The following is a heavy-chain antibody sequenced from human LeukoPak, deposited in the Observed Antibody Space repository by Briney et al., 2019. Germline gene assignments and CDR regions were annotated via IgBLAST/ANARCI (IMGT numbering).Heavy chain of an antibody. V-gene: IGHV1-46*01. J-gene: IGHJ4*02. Sequence: GASVKVSCKASGYTFSSYYFHWVRQAPGQGLEWMGLINPSGGATSFAQKFRGRVTMTRDMPTGTVFMELSSLRSDDTAVYFCARNYYDTAGHFGYWGQGTLVTVSS. CDR1: GYTFSSYY. CDR2: INPSGGAT. D-gene: IGHD3-22*01. CDR3: ARNYYDTAGHFGY.